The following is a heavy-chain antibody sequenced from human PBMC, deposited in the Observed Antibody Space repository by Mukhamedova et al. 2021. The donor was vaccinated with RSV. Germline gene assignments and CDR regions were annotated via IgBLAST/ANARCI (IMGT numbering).Heavy chain of an antibody. J-gene: IGHJ4*02. CDR3: ARESCSGGSCYRPGPEGVDY. D-gene: IGHD2-15*01. Sequence: GLEWVSYISSSGSTIYYADSVKGRFTISRDNAKNSLYLQMNSLRAEDTAVYYCARESCSGGSCYRPGPEGVDYWGQGTLVTVSS. CDR2: ISSSGSTI. V-gene: IGHV3-48*03.